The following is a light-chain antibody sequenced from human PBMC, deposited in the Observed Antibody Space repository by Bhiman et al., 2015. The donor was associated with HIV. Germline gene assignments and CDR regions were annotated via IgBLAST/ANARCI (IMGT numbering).Light chain of an antibody. CDR3: ATWDRSLTAGGV. CDR2: ENT. CDR1: TSNIGSNY. V-gene: IGLV1-51*02. Sequence: QSVLTQPPSVSAPPGQKVTISCSGTTSNIGSNYVAWYQQLPGTAPKLLIYENTKRPSGIPDRFSGSKSGTSATLGITGLHTGDEADYYCATWDRSLTAGGVFGTGTKVTVL. J-gene: IGLJ1*01.